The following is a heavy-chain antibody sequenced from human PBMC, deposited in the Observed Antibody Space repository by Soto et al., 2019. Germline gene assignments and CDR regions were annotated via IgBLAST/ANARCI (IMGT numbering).Heavy chain of an antibody. Sequence: PGESLTISVKCSGYIFTSYWSGWVRQMPGKGLEWMGIIYPGDSDTIYIPSFQGQVTISADNSISTAYLQWSSLKASDTAMYYCARPRASSGFPVVWGQGTLVTVSS. CDR1: GYIFTSYW. V-gene: IGHV5-51*01. J-gene: IGHJ4*02. D-gene: IGHD6-19*01. CDR2: IYPGDSDT. CDR3: ARPRASSGFPVV.